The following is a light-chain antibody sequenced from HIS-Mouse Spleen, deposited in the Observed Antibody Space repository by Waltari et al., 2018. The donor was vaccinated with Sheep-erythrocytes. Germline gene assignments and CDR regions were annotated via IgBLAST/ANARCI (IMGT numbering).Light chain of an antibody. V-gene: IGKV3-11*01. CDR2: DAS. CDR1: QSVSSY. CDR3: QQRSNWYT. J-gene: IGKJ2*01. Sequence: EMVLTQSPATLSLSPGERSTPSCRASQSVSSYLAWYQQKPGQAPRLLIYDASNRATGIPARFSGSGSGTDFTLTISSLEPEDFAVYYCQQRSNWYTFGQGTKLEIK.